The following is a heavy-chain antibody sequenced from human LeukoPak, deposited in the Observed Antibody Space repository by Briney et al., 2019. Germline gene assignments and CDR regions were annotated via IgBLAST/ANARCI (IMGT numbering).Heavy chain of an antibody. CDR2: MNGDGSQI. J-gene: IGHJ4*02. CDR1: GFTFSGHW. D-gene: IGHD6-6*01. V-gene: IGHV3-7*01. CDR3: ARESSSSSSSYFDY. Sequence: GGSLSLSCAASGFTFSGHWMSWVRQAPAKGLEWVAHMNGDGSQIYYMDFVKGRFTISRDNAKNSLYLQMNSLRAEDTAVYYCARESSSSSSSYFDYWGQGTLVTVSS.